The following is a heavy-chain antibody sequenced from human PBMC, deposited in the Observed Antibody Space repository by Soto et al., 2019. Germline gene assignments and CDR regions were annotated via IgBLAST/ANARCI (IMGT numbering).Heavy chain of an antibody. CDR3: AKDSIGYFRPFDY. V-gene: IGHV3-23*01. CDR2: ISGSGGRT. Sequence: EVQLLESGGGLVQPGGSLRLSCAASGFTFSSYAMSWVRQAPGKGLEWVSAISGSGGRTYYADSVKGRFTISRDNSKNTVYLKMNSLRAEDTAVYYCAKDSIGYFRPFDYWGQGTLVTVSS. J-gene: IGHJ4*02. CDR1: GFTFSSYA. D-gene: IGHD3-22*01.